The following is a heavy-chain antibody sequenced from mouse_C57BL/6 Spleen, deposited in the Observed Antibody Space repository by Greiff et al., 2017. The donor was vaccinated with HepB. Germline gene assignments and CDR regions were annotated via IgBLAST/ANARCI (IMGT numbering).Heavy chain of an antibody. J-gene: IGHJ4*01. CDR2: INPNNGGT. V-gene: IGHV1-22*01. Sequence: EVKLQESGPELVKPGASVKMSCKASGYTFTDYNMHWVKQSHGKSLEWIGYINPNNGGTSYNQKFKGKATLTVNKSSSTAYMELRSLTSEDSAVYYCARPTVGAMDYWGQGTSVTVSS. CDR3: ARPTVGAMDY. D-gene: IGHD1-1*01. CDR1: GYTFTDYN.